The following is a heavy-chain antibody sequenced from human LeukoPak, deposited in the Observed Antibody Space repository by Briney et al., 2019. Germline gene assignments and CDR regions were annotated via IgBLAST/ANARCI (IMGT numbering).Heavy chain of an antibody. CDR1: GGSISSSSYY. Sequence: SETLSLTCTVSGGSISSSSYYWGWIRQPPGKGLEWIGSIYYSGSTYYNPSLKSRVTISVDTSKNQFSLKLSSVTAADTAVYYCARGRSLDSSGYWDYWGQGTLVTVSS. CDR2: IYYSGST. V-gene: IGHV4-39*07. CDR3: ARGRSLDSSGYWDY. D-gene: IGHD3-22*01. J-gene: IGHJ4*02.